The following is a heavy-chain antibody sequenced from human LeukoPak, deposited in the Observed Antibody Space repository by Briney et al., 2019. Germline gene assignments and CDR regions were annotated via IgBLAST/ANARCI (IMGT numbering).Heavy chain of an antibody. CDR1: GCTFTGYY. Sequence: GASVKVSCKASGCTFTGYYMHWVRQAPGQGLEWMGWIKPNSGGTNYAQKFQGRVSMTRDTSISTAYMELSRLRSDDTAVYYCARARGDIVVVPAAIWFDPWGQGTLVTVSS. CDR2: IKPNSGGT. D-gene: IGHD2-2*01. CDR3: ARARGDIVVVPAAIWFDP. V-gene: IGHV1-2*02. J-gene: IGHJ5*02.